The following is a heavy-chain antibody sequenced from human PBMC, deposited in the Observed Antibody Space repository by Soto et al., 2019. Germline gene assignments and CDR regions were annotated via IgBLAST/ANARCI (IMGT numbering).Heavy chain of an antibody. D-gene: IGHD1-26*01. CDR1: GGSIIDYY. V-gene: IGHV4-59*08. Sequence: SETLSLTCTVSGGSIIDYYWSWIRQPPGKGLEWIGYNYYSGTTDYSPSLKSRVTISVDTSKNQFSLKLSSVTAADSAIYYCAIQSGGYYSYGMDVWGQGPTVTVSS. CDR3: AIQSGGYYSYGMDV. CDR2: NYYSGTT. J-gene: IGHJ6*02.